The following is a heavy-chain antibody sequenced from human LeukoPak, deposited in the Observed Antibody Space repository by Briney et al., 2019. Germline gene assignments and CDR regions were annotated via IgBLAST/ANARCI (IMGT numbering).Heavy chain of an antibody. CDR3: ARRLTQYDCFDP. CDR1: GDSVSSNSVT. J-gene: IGHJ5*02. V-gene: IGHV6-1*01. Sequence: SQTLSLTCAISGDSVSSNSVTWNWIRQSPSRGLEWLGRTYYRSTWYNDYAVSVRGRRTVNPDTSKNPFSLHLDSVTPEDTAVYYCARRLTQYDCFDPWGQGILVTVSS. CDR2: TYYRSTWYN. D-gene: IGHD2-2*01.